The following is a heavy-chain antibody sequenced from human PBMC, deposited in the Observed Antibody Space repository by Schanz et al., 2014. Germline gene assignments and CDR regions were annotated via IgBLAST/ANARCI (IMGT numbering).Heavy chain of an antibody. CDR2: INPSGGST. V-gene: IGHV1-46*01. D-gene: IGHD2-2*01. Sequence: QVQLVQSGAEVKKPGASVKVSCKASGYTFTSDSMHWVRQAPGQGLEWMGMINPSGGSTTYAQKCQGRVTFTADKSTSTAYMELSSLRYEDTALYYCARGTMPGTFDIWGQGTMVTVSS. CDR1: GYTFTSDS. CDR3: ARGTMPGTFDI. J-gene: IGHJ3*02.